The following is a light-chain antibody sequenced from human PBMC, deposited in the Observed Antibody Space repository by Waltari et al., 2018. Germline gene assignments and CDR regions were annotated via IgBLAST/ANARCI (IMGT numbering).Light chain of an antibody. V-gene: IGKV3-20*01. Sequence: EIVLTQSPGTLSLSPGESATLSCRTSQSVTRALAWYQQKPGQAPRLLIYGASNRATGIPDRCSGSGSGTDFSLTISSLEPEDCAVYYCQHYLRLPVTFGQGTKVEVK. J-gene: IGKJ1*01. CDR3: QHYLRLPVT. CDR2: GAS. CDR1: QSVTRA.